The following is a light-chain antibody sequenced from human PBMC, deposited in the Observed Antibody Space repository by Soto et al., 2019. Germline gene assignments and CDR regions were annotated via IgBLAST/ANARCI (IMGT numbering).Light chain of an antibody. J-gene: IGLJ1*01. CDR1: SSDFGRWNS. V-gene: IGLV2-23*01. CDR2: EGS. CDR3: CSYAGDPYV. Sequence: QSVLTQPAAVSGSPGQSIAISCTGTSSDFGRWNSVYWYQQHPGKAPKLMLYEGSKRPSGVSDRFSGSKSGNTASLTISGLQADDEADYYCCSYAGDPYVFGTGTKVTVL.